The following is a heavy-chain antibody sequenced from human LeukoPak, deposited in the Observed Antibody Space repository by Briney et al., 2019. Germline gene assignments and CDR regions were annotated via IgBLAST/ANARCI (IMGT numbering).Heavy chain of an antibody. J-gene: IGHJ4*02. D-gene: IGHD1-26*01. CDR2: INWNGGTT. CDR1: GFTFGDYA. V-gene: IGHV3-20*04. Sequence: PGGSLRLSCAASGFTFGDYAMSWIRQAPGKGLEWVSGINWNGGTTGSADSVKGRFTISSANAKNSLYLQMNSLRAEDTALYYFGGKYGGNWEFDYWGQGNLVTVSS. CDR3: GGKYGGNWEFDY.